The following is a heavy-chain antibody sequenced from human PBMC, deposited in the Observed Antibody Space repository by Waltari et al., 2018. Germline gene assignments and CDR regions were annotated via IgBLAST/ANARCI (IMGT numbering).Heavy chain of an antibody. CDR1: GITFSSYG. D-gene: IGHD3-3*01. V-gene: IGHV3-23*01. CDR3: AKTIRFSERLPFDS. Sequence: EVQIFESGGGWVQPGGSMRLDCAASGITFSSYGRQWGRPAPGKGVEWVSGVGATGDWTYYADSVKGRFTIARDNSKNFLYLKMNRLRGDDTAVYYCAKTIRFSERLPFDSWGQGTLVTVSS. CDR2: VGATGDWT. J-gene: IGHJ4*02.